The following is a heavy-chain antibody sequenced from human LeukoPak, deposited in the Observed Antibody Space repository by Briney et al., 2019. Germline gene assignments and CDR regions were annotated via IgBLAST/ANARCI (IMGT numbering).Heavy chain of an antibody. D-gene: IGHD3-22*01. J-gene: IGHJ4*02. CDR1: GYTFTGYY. V-gene: IGHV1-2*02. CDR2: INPNSGGT. CDR3: ARFGTERTYYYDSSGYYRHY. Sequence: ASVKDSCKASGYTFTGYYMHWVRQAPGQGLEWMGWINPNSGGTNYAQKFQGRVTMTRDTSISTAYMELSRLRSDDTAVYYCARFGTERTYYYDSSGYYRHYWGQGTLVTVSS.